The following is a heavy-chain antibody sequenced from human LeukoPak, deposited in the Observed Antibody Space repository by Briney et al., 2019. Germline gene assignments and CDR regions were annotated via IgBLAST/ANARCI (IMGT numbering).Heavy chain of an antibody. Sequence: GGSLRLSCAAPGFSFSTSVMNWVRQAPGKGLEWVSSISSDNSYIYYADSVRGRFTISRDNAKNSLHLQMSSLRVDDTAVYFCARGPAAIDNWGQGALVTVSS. CDR1: GFSFSTSV. D-gene: IGHD2-2*01. V-gene: IGHV3-21*06. CDR3: ARGPAAIDN. CDR2: ISSDNSYI. J-gene: IGHJ4*02.